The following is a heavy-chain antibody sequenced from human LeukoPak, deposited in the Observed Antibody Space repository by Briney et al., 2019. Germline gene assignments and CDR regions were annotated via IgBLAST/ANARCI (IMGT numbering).Heavy chain of an antibody. Sequence: SETLSLTCTVSGGSISSSSYYWGWIRQPPGKGLEWIGSIYYSGSTYYNPSLKSRVTISVDTSKNQFSLKLSSVTAADTAVYYCAREFGYSSRVYYFDYWGQGTLVTVSS. CDR1: GGSISSSSYY. D-gene: IGHD6-13*01. J-gene: IGHJ4*02. V-gene: IGHV4-39*07. CDR3: AREFGYSSRVYYFDY. CDR2: IYYSGST.